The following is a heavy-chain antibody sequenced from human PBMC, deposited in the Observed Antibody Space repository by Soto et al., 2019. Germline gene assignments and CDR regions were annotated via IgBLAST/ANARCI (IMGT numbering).Heavy chain of an antibody. CDR1: GGTFSNYP. Sequence: QVQLVQSGAEVKKPGSSVKVSCKASGGTFSNYPISWVRQAPGQGLEWMGGIIPIFGTVNYAQKFQGRVTITAAESTSTAYMELSSLRSADTAVYYCARGNHRWLQLWYFDLWGRGTLVTVSS. J-gene: IGHJ2*01. V-gene: IGHV1-69*12. CDR2: IIPIFGTV. CDR3: ARGNHRWLQLWYFDL. D-gene: IGHD5-12*01.